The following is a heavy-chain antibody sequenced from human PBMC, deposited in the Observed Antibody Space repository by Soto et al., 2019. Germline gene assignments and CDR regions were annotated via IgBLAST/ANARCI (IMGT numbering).Heavy chain of an antibody. CDR3: ASRRYCSSTSCYAGNWFDP. Sequence: SSETLSLTCAVYGGSFSGYYWSWIRQPPGKGLEWIGEINHSGSTNYNPSLKSRVTISVDTSKNQFSLKLSSVTAADTAVYYCASRRYCSSTSCYAGNWFDPWGQGTLVTVSS. CDR1: GGSFSGYY. V-gene: IGHV4-34*01. D-gene: IGHD2-2*01. CDR2: INHSGST. J-gene: IGHJ5*02.